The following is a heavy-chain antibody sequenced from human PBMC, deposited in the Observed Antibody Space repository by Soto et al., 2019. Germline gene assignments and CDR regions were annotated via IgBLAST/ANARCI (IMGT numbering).Heavy chain of an antibody. J-gene: IGHJ6*02. CDR2: IIPIFGTA. V-gene: IGHV1-69*12. Sequence: QVQLVQSGAEVKKPGSSVKVSCKASGGTFSSYAISWVRQAPGQGLEWMGGIIPIFGTANYAQKFQGRVTITADESTSTAYMELSSLRSEDTVVYYCARNPDTNCYYGMDVRGQGTTVTVYS. CDR3: ARNPDTNCYYGMDV. CDR1: GGTFSSYA.